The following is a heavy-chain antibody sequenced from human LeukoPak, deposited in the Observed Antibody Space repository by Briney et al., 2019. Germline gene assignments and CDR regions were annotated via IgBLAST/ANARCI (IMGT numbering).Heavy chain of an antibody. Sequence: SVKVSCKASGGTFSSYAISWVRQAPGQGLEWMGGIIPIFGTANYAQKFQGRVTITTDESTSTAYMELSSLRSEDTAVYYCARVLWSGYYSPYYFDYWGQGTLVTVSS. CDR3: ARVLWSGYYSPYYFDY. J-gene: IGHJ4*02. V-gene: IGHV1-69*05. CDR1: GGTFSSYA. CDR2: IIPIFGTA. D-gene: IGHD3-3*01.